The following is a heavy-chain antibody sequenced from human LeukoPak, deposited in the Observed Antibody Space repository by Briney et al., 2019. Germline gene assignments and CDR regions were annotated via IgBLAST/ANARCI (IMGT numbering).Heavy chain of an antibody. V-gene: IGHV4-30-2*01. J-gene: IGHJ3*02. Sequence: PSETLSLTCAVSGGSISGGGYSWSWIRQPPGKGLEWIGYIYHSGSTYYNPSLKSRVTISVDRSKNQFSLKLSSVTAADTAVYYCASYCSGGSCYPNDAFDIWGQGTMVTVSS. CDR1: GGSISGGGYS. D-gene: IGHD2-15*01. CDR2: IYHSGST. CDR3: ASYCSGGSCYPNDAFDI.